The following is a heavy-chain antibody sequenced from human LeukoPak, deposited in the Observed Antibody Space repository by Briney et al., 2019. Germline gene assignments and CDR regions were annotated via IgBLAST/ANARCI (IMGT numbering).Heavy chain of an antibody. CDR1: GFTFGDYA. V-gene: IGHV3-49*04. J-gene: IGHJ4*02. CDR3: TRSADFWSGYSSIFDY. CDR2: IRSKAYGGTT. D-gene: IGHD3-3*01. Sequence: GGSLRLSCTASGFTFGDYAMSWVRQAPGKGLEWVGFIRSKAYGGTTEYAASVKGRFTISRDDSKSIAYLQMNSLKTEDTAVYYRTRSADFWSGYSSIFDYWGQGTLVTVSS.